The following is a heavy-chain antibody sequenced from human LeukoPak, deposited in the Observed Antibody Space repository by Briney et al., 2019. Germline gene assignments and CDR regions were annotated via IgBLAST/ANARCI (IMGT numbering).Heavy chain of an antibody. Sequence: ASVKVSCKASGYTFTGYGITWVRQAPGQGLEWMGWISAYNDNTNYAQKLQGRVTMTTDTSTGTAYMELSSLRSDDTAVYYCATEIVGYGDVNYFDSWGQGTLVTVSS. CDR1: GYTFTGYG. D-gene: IGHD4-17*01. CDR3: ATEIVGYGDVNYFDS. CDR2: ISAYNDNT. J-gene: IGHJ4*02. V-gene: IGHV1-18*01.